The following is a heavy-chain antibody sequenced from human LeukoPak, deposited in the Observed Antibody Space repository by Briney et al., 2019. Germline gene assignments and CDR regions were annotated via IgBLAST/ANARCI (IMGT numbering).Heavy chain of an antibody. J-gene: IGHJ3*02. CDR3: ARVGYCRGGSCYDGAFDI. CDR2: ISAYNGNT. Sequence: ASVKVSCKASGYTFTSYGISWVRQAPGQGLEWMGWISAYNGNTNYAQKLQGRVTMTTDTSTSTAYMELRSLRSDDTAVYYCARVGYCRGGSCYDGAFDIWGQGTMVTVSS. V-gene: IGHV1-18*01. CDR1: GYTFTSYG. D-gene: IGHD2-15*01.